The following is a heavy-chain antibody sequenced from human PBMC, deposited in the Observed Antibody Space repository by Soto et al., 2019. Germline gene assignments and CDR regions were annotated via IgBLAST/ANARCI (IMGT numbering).Heavy chain of an antibody. J-gene: IGHJ5*02. CDR3: ARIGDSGTWHRADT. D-gene: IGHD5-12*01. Sequence: SETLSLTCTVSGGSVNIGSFYWSWIRQPPGKGLEWIGHMYYTGSTNYNPSLKRRVTISSGTSKNQFSLKVNSVTAADTAVYYCARIGDSGTWHRADTWGQGTLVTVSS. CDR1: GGSVNIGSFY. V-gene: IGHV4-61*01. CDR2: MYYTGST.